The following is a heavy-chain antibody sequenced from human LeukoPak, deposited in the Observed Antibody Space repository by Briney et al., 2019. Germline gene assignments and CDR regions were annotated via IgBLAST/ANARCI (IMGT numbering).Heavy chain of an antibody. J-gene: IGHJ6*02. Sequence: PGRSLRLSWAASGFTFSSYAMHWVRQAPGKGLEWEAVISYDGSNKYYADSVKGRFTISRDNSKNTLYLQMNSLRAEDTAVYYCARVVAGGQQLFFGMDVWGQGTTVTVSS. CDR1: GFTFSSYA. D-gene: IGHD6-13*01. V-gene: IGHV3-30-3*01. CDR3: ARVVAGGQQLFFGMDV. CDR2: ISYDGSNK.